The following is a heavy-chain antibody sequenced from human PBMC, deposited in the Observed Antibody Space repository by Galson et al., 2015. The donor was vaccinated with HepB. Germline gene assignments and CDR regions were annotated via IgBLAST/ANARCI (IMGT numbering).Heavy chain of an antibody. CDR3: ARGGYVVAVGATQNNWFDP. CDR2: ISPHNGYT. CDR1: GYTFSSYS. J-gene: IGHJ5*02. Sequence: SVKVSCKASGYTFSSYSITWVRQAPGQGLEWMGGISPHNGYTTYPQNFQGRVTMTTDASTSIAYMEVRRLRSDDTAVYYCARGGYVVAVGATQNNWFDPWGQGTLVTVSS. V-gene: IGHV1-18*01. D-gene: IGHD2-15*01.